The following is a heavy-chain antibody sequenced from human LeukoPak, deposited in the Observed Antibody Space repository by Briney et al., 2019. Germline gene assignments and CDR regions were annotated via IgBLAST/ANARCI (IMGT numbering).Heavy chain of an antibody. CDR3: ARDPPGVVTEDY. J-gene: IGHJ4*02. Sequence: ASVKVSCKASGYTFTSYDIMWVRQAPGQGLEWMGWISGYSGNTNYAQNLRGRVTMTTDTSTNTAYMELRSLSSDDTAVYYCARDPPGVVTEDYWGPGALVTVSS. CDR1: GYTFTSYD. V-gene: IGHV1-18*01. CDR2: ISGYSGNT. D-gene: IGHD3-22*01.